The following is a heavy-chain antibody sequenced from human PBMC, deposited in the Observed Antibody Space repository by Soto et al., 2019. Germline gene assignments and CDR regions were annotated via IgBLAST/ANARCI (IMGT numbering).Heavy chain of an antibody. D-gene: IGHD2-15*01. CDR2: IYYSGST. Sequence: QLQLQASGPGLLKPSETLSLTCTVSGGSISSSSYYWGWIRQPPGKGLEWIGSIYYSGSTYYNPSLKSRVSISVDTSKNQCSLKLSSVTAADTAVYYCARQRFVVVLAATVGWCDPWGQGTLVTVSS. J-gene: IGHJ5*02. CDR3: ARQRFVVVLAATVGWCDP. V-gene: IGHV4-39*01. CDR1: GGSISSSSYY.